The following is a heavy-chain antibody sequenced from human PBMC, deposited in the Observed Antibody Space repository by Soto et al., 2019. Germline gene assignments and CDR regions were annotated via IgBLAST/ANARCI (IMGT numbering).Heavy chain of an antibody. CDR2: ISYDGSNK. CDR3: SRDPMGRYYGSGSYYFDY. V-gene: IGHV3-30-3*01. CDR1: GFTFSSYA. D-gene: IGHD3-10*01. Sequence: QVQLVESGGGVVQPGRSLRLSCAASGFTFSSYAMHWVRQAPGKGLEWVAVISYDGSNKYYADSVKGRFTISRDNSKNALYLQMNGLSAEDTAVYYCSRDPMGRYYGSGSYYFDYWGQGTLVTVSS. J-gene: IGHJ4*02.